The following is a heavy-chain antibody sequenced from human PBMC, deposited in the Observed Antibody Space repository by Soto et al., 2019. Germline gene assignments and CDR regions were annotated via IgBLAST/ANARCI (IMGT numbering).Heavy chain of an antibody. CDR3: ARTATQCSSTSCYTVSLDF. V-gene: IGHV4-34*01. CDR2: INRDGVT. J-gene: IGHJ4*02. CDR1: GGSFSGYY. Sequence: SETLSLSCAVFGGSFSGYYWGWIRQPPGKGLEWIGEINRDGVTNYSPSLKSRLTMSVDTSKKQFSLKLNSVTAADTAVYYCARTATQCSSTSCYTVSLDFWGQGTLVTVSS. D-gene: IGHD2-2*02.